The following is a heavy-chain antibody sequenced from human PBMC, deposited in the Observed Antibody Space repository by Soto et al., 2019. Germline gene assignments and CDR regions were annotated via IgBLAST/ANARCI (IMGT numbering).Heavy chain of an antibody. CDR2: TYYRSKWYN. Sequence: SQTLSLTCAISGDSVSTNSATWDWIRQSPSRGLEWLGRTYYRSKWYNDYAVSVKGRITINPDTSNNQLSLQLNSVTPDDTAVFFCPRLKANSCLASGGQEPLVTVSS. J-gene: IGHJ5*01. CDR1: GDSVSTNSAT. V-gene: IGHV6-1*01. CDR3: PRLKANSCLAS.